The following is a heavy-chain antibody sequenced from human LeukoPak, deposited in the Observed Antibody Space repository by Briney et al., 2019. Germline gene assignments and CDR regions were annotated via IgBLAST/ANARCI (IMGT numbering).Heavy chain of an antibody. Sequence: GGSLRLSCAASGFTFSSYSMNWVRQAPGKGLEWVSSISSSSSYIYYADSVKGRFTISRDNAENSLYLQMNSLRAEDTAVYYCAREGGYDILTGYYYYYYYMDVWGKGTTVTVSS. J-gene: IGHJ6*03. CDR2: ISSSSSYI. CDR3: AREGGYDILTGYYYYYYYMDV. D-gene: IGHD3-9*01. V-gene: IGHV3-21*01. CDR1: GFTFSSYS.